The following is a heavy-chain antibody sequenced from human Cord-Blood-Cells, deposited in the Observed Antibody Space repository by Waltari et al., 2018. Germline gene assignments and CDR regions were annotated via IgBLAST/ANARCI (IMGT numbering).Heavy chain of an antibody. D-gene: IGHD6-19*01. CDR3: ARESVAVAGRGFDY. CDR2: IIPILGIA. CDR1: GGTFSSYA. Sequence: QVQLVQSGAEVKKPGSSVKVSCKASGGTFSSYAISWVRQAPGQGLEWMGGIIPILGIANYAQKFQGRVMITADKSTSTAYMELSSLGSEDTAVYYCARESVAVAGRGFDYWGQGTLVTVSS. J-gene: IGHJ4*02. V-gene: IGHV1-69*10.